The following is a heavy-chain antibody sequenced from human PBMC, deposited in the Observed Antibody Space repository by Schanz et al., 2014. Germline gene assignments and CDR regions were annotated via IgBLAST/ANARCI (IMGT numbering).Heavy chain of an antibody. J-gene: IGHJ3*02. V-gene: IGHV3-11*01. CDR2: ISRDGTTS. D-gene: IGHD7-27*01. CDR1: GFTMRNEW. CDR3: ARENLNWEAFDI. Sequence: VQLVESGGGLVQPGGSLRLSCAASGFTMRNEWMNWIRQAPGKGLEWLSYISRDGTTSYYADSVKGRFTISRDNAKNSLYLEMTSLRGEDTAVYYCARENLNWEAFDIWGQGTVVTVSS.